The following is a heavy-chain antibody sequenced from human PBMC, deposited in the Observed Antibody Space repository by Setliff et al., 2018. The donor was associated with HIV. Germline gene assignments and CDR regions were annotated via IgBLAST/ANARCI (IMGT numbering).Heavy chain of an antibody. J-gene: IGHJ6*03. Sequence: SVKVSCKASGGTFSSYGISWVRQAPGQGLEWMGGITPISGTANYAQKFQGRVTIAADEFTSTAYMELSSLRSEDTAVYYCVRGGQYYRSTYYYYYMDVWGKGTTVNVSS. CDR1: GGTFSSYG. CDR2: ITPISGTA. CDR3: VRGGQYYRSTYYYYYMDV. V-gene: IGHV1-69*13. D-gene: IGHD3-16*02.